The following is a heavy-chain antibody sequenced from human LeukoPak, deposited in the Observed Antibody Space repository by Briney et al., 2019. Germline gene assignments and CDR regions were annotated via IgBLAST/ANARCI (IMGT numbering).Heavy chain of an antibody. D-gene: IGHD3-3*01. Sequence: SETLSLTCIVSGGSISGYYWSWIRQPPGKGLEWIGSIYYSGSTDYNPSLKSRVIISVDTSKNQFSLSLISVTAADTAVYYCARDGVSALNLYSELWGRGTLVTVSS. CDR1: GGSISGYY. V-gene: IGHV4-59*01. CDR2: IYYSGST. J-gene: IGHJ2*01. CDR3: ARDGVSALNLYSEL.